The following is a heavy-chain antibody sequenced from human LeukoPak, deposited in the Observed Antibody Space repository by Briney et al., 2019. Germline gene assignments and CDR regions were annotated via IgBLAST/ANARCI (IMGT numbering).Heavy chain of an antibody. J-gene: IGHJ3*02. V-gene: IGHV3-15*01. CDR1: GFTFSNAW. CDR2: IKSKTDGGTT. D-gene: IGHD6-19*01. Sequence: GGSLRLSCAASGFTFSNAWMSWVRQAPGKGLEWVGRIKSKTDGGTTDYAAPVKGRFTISRDDSKNTLYLQMNSLKTEDTAVYYCTTDAIGDSSGWYFVAFDIWGQGTMVTVSS. CDR3: TTDAIGDSSGWYFVAFDI.